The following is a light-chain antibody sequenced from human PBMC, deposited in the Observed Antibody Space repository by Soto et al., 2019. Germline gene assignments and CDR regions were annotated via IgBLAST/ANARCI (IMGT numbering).Light chain of an antibody. V-gene: IGKV2-24*01. CDR3: MQGTQSPWT. J-gene: IGKJ1*01. CDR2: KIS. CDR1: QSLVHSDGNTY. Sequence: DIVMTQTPLSSPVTLGQPASISCRSSQSLVHSDGNTYLSWLHQRPGQPPRLLIYKISDRFSGGPGRFRGRWAGKEFTLRIRRVGAEDVGVYYCMQGTQSPWTFGQGTKVEIK.